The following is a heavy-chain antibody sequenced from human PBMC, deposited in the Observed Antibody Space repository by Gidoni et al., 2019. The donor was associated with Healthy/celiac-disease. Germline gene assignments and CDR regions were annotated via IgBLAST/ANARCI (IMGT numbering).Heavy chain of an antibody. CDR3: ARSSGSWFGP. J-gene: IGHJ5*02. CDR1: GDHVSSYSAA. Sequence: VQLQQSGPGLVKPSQTLSLTCAISGDHVSSYSAAWNWIRQSPSRGLEWLGRTYYRSKWYDDYAVSVKSRISIIPDTSKNQFSLQLNSVTPEDTAVYYCARSSGSWFGPWGQGTLVTVSS. D-gene: IGHD1-26*01. V-gene: IGHV6-1*01. CDR2: TYYRSKWYD.